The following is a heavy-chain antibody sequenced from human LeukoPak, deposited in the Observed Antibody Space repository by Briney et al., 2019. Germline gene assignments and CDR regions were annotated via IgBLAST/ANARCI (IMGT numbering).Heavy chain of an antibody. D-gene: IGHD5-18*01. Sequence: PGGSLRLSCAASGFTFSSYEMNWVRQAPGKGLEWVSYISSSGSTIYYADSVKGRFTISRDNAKNSLYLQMNSLRAEDTAVYYCAGHGEGYGYGDNWFDPWGQGTLVTVSS. CDR3: AGHGEGYGYGDNWFDP. J-gene: IGHJ5*02. CDR1: GFTFSSYE. CDR2: ISSSGSTI. V-gene: IGHV3-48*03.